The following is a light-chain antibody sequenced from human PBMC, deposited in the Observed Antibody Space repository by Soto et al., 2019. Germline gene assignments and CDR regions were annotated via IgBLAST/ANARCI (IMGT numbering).Light chain of an antibody. CDR2: EVS. CDR1: SSDVGGYNY. CDR3: SSYTSSSTPWV. Sequence: QSALTQPASVSGSPGQSITISCTGTSSDVGGYNYVSWYQQHPGKAPKLMIYEVSYRPSGVSNRFSGSKSGNTASLTISGLQAEDEADYYCSSYTSSSTPWVFGGGTQLTVL. J-gene: IGLJ3*02. V-gene: IGLV2-14*01.